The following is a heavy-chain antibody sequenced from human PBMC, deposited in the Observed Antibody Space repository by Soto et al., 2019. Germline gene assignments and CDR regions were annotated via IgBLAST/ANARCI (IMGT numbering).Heavy chain of an antibody. CDR3: ARSWYYDILTGYFTPWDY. CDR2: INAGNGNT. V-gene: IGHV1-3*01. D-gene: IGHD3-9*01. CDR1: GCTFTSYA. J-gene: IGHJ4*02. Sequence: QVQLVQSGAEVKKPGASVKVSCKASGCTFTSYAMHWVRQAPGQRLEWMGWINAGNGNTKYSQKFQGRVTITRDTSASTAYMELSSLRSEDTAVYYCARSWYYDILTGYFTPWDYWGQGTLVTVSS.